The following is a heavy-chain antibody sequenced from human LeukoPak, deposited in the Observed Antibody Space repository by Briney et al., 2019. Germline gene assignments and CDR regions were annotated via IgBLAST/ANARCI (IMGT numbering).Heavy chain of an antibody. CDR2: IRYDGSNK. V-gene: IGHV3-30*02. CDR1: GFTCSSYG. D-gene: IGHD5-12*01. Sequence: GGSLRLSCAASGFTCSSYGMHWVRQAPGKGLEWVAFIRYDGSNKYYADSVKGRFTISRDNSKNTLYLQMKSLRAEDTAVYYCAKGGGYEAQYYYYYLDVWGKGTTVTISS. CDR3: AKGGGYEAQYYYYYLDV. J-gene: IGHJ6*03.